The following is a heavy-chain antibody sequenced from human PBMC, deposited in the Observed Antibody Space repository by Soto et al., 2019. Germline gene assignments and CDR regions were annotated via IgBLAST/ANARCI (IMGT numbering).Heavy chain of an antibody. Sequence: PSETLSLTCTVSHGSITSGDYFWAWTRQPPGKGLEFIGSVHSSGGTYYSPSLKSRASISIDKSRNQFSLKLTSVNAGDTAVYFCASVVVGATRQTGSDHWGQGTLVTVSS. CDR1: HGSITSGDYF. V-gene: IGHV4-39*01. CDR3: ASVVVGATRQTGSDH. D-gene: IGHD2-15*01. CDR2: VHSSGGT. J-gene: IGHJ4*02.